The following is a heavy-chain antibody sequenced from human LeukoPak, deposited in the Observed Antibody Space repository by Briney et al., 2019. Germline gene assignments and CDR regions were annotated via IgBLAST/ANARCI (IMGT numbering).Heavy chain of an antibody. Sequence: GGSLRLSCAASGFTFSSYAMNWVRQVPGKGLEWVSTISGSGGSTNYADSVKGRFTIPRDNSKNMLYLQMNSLRGEDTAVYYCAKDRVVRGDQLFDYWGQGTLVTVSS. V-gene: IGHV3-23*01. CDR2: ISGSGGST. J-gene: IGHJ4*02. D-gene: IGHD3-10*01. CDR3: AKDRVVRGDQLFDY. CDR1: GFTFSSYA.